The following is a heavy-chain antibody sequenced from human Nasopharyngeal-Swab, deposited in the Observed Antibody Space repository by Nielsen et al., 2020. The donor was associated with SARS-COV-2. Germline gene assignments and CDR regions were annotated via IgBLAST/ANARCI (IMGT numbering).Heavy chain of an antibody. J-gene: IGHJ6*03. CDR1: GGSFSGYY. D-gene: IGHD2-15*01. Sequence: SETLSLTCAVYGGSFSGYYWSWIRQPPGKGLEWIGEINHSGSTNYNPSLKSRVTISVDTSKNQFSLKLNAVTAADTAVYYCARGQDAYYYMDVWGEGTTVTVSS. V-gene: IGHV4-34*01. CDR3: ARGQDAYYYMDV. CDR2: INHSGST.